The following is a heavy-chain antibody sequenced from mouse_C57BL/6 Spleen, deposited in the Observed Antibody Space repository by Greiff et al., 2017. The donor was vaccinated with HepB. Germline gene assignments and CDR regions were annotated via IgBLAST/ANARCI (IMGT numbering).Heavy chain of an antibody. CDR2: IDPSDSYT. V-gene: IGHV1-69*01. D-gene: IGHD2-1*01. CDR1: GYTFTSYW. J-gene: IGHJ1*03. CDR3: ARWGGNDWYFDV. Sequence: VQLQQPGAELVMPGASVKLSCKASGYTFTSYWMHWVKQRPGQGLEWIGEIDPSDSYTNYNQKFKGKSTLTVDKSSSTAYMQLSSLTSEDSAVYYCARWGGNDWYFDVWGTGTTVTVSS.